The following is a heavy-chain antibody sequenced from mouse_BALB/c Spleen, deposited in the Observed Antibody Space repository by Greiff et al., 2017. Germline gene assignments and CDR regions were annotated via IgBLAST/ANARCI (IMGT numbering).Heavy chain of an antibody. CDR3: TRDSIYYGSSLFAY. CDR1: GFTFSSYT. J-gene: IGHJ3*01. CDR2: ISSGGSYT. Sequence: VQLKESGGGLVKPGGSLKLSCAASGFTFSSYTMSWVRQTPEKRLEWVATISSGGSYTYYPDSVKGRFTISRDNAKNTLYLQMSSLKSEDTAMYYCTRDSIYYGSSLFAYWGQGTLVTVSA. V-gene: IGHV5-6-4*01. D-gene: IGHD1-1*01.